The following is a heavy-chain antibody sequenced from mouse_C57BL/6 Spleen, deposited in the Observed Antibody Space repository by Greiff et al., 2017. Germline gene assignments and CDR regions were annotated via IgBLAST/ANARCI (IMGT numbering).Heavy chain of an antibody. CDR2: INPNNGGT. J-gene: IGHJ3*01. CDR3: AGYGNPFAY. V-gene: IGHV1-26*01. CDR1: GYTFTDYY. Sequence: LVEPGASVKISCKASGYTFTDYYMNWVKQSHGKSLEWIGDINPNNGGTSYNQKFKGKATLTVDKSSSTAYMELRSLTSEDSAVYYCAGYGNPFAYWGQGTLVTVSA. D-gene: IGHD2-1*01.